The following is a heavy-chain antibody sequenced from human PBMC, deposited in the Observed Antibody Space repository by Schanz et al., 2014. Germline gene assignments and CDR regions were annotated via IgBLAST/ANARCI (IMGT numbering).Heavy chain of an antibody. Sequence: QLQLVQSGAEVKKPGSSVKVSCKLSGGTFSSYTISWMRQAPGQGLEWMGKIIPVLNIATYAQRFQGRVSITADTSTNTAYMELSSLRSDDTALYYCARDRQNIASPATGFDSWGQGTLVTVSS. J-gene: IGHJ4*02. V-gene: IGHV1-69*08. CDR2: IIPVLNIA. CDR3: ARDRQNIASPATGFDS. D-gene: IGHD6-13*01. CDR1: GGTFSSYT.